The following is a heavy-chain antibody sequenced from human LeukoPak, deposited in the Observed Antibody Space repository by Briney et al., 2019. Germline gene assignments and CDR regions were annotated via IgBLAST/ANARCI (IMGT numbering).Heavy chain of an antibody. CDR1: GFTVSSSY. D-gene: IGHD1-26*01. Sequence: GGSLRLSCAASGFTVSSSYMSWVRQAPGKGLEWVSVIYTGGSTYYADSVKGRFTISRDNSNNTLYLQMNSLRAEDTAVYYCAKDSEKWELLTGYWYFDLWGRGTLVTVSS. J-gene: IGHJ2*01. V-gene: IGHV3-53*01. CDR3: AKDSEKWELLTGYWYFDL. CDR2: IYTGGST.